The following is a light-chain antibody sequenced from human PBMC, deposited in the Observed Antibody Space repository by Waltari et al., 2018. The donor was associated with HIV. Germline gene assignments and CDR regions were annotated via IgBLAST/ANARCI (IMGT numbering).Light chain of an antibody. Sequence: QSVLPQPPSVSGTPGTRVAISSTGISANTGASYEVPWYQQLPGTGPKLLIYDINNRPSGVPDRFSGSKSGTSASLAITGLQAEDEADYYCQSYDSSLSGVLFGGGTKLTVL. J-gene: IGLJ2*01. CDR2: DIN. V-gene: IGLV1-40*01. CDR1: SANTGASYE. CDR3: QSYDSSLSGVL.